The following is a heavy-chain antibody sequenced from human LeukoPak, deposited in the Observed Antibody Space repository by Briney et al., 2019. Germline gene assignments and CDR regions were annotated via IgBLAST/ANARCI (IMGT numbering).Heavy chain of an antibody. V-gene: IGHV4-39*07. CDR1: GGSISSSSYY. J-gene: IGHJ3*02. CDR3: ARSEYYYDRAGFDI. D-gene: IGHD3-22*01. CDR2: IYYSGST. Sequence: SETLSLTCTVSGGSISSSSYYWGWIRQPPGKGLEWIGSIYYSGSTYYNPSLKSRVTISVDTSKNQFSLKLSSVTAADTAVYYCARSEYYYDRAGFDIWGQGTMVTVSS.